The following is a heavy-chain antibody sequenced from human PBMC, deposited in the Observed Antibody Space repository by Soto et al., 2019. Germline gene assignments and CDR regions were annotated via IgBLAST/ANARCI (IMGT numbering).Heavy chain of an antibody. J-gene: IGHJ6*03. Sequence: WGSLRLSCAASGFTFSSYIMNWVRQAPGKGLEWVSYFSSSSSTIYYADSVKGRFTISRDNAKNSLYLQMNSLRAEDTAVYYCARDFYDFWSGYYGLGYYYYYMDVWGKGTTVTVSS. CDR1: GFTFSSYI. CDR3: ARDFYDFWSGYYGLGYYYYYMDV. V-gene: IGHV3-48*01. CDR2: FSSSSSTI. D-gene: IGHD3-3*01.